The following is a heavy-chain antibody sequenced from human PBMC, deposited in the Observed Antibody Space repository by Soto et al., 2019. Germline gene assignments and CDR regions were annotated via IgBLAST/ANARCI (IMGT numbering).Heavy chain of an antibody. V-gene: IGHV2-70*01. CDR3: GVARHEYNWNYVGDDWVDP. D-gene: IGHD1-7*01. CDR1: GFSLSTSGMC. J-gene: IGHJ5*02. CDR2: IDWDDDK. Sequence: SGPTLVNPTQTLALTCTFSGFSLSTSGMCVSWIRQPPGKALEWLALIDWDDDKYYSTSLKTRLTISKDTSKNQVVLTMTNMDPVETATSXCGVARHEYNWNYVGDDWVDPWGQGPLVTVSS.